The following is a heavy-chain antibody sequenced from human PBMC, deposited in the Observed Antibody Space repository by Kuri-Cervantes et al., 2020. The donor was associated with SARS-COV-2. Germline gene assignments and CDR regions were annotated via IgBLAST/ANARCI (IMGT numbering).Heavy chain of an antibody. CDR2: ISGSGGST. D-gene: IGHD6-13*01. Sequence: ETLSLTCTVSGGSISSSNYYWGWIRQPPGKGLEWVSAISGSGGSTYYADSVKGRFTISRDNSKNTLYLQMNSLRAEDTAVYYCAKDEDSSSWYSNRGFDAFDIWGQGTMVTVSS. CDR1: GGSISSSNYY. J-gene: IGHJ3*02. V-gene: IGHV3-23*01. CDR3: AKDEDSSSWYSNRGFDAFDI.